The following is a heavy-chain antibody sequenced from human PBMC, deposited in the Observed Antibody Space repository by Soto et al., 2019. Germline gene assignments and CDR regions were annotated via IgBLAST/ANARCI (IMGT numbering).Heavy chain of an antibody. V-gene: IGHV3-30-3*01. CDR3: AREGSGSFDY. CDR2: ISYDGSNK. J-gene: IGHJ4*02. CDR1: GFTFSSYA. D-gene: IGHD3-22*01. Sequence: GGSLRLSCAASGFTFSSYAMHWVRQAPGKGLEWVAVISYDGSNKYYADSVKGRFTISRDNSKNTLYLQMNSLRAEDTAVYYCAREGSGSFDYWGQGNLVTVSS.